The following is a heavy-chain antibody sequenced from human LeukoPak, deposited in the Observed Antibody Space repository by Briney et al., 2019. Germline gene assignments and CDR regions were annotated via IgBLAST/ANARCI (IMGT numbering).Heavy chain of an antibody. D-gene: IGHD3-16*02. CDR2: INHSGST. CDR3: AVSSYTGGLDY. Sequence: SETLSLTCAVYGGSFSGYYWSWIRQPPGKGLEWIGEINHSGSTNYNPSLKSRVTISVDASKNQFSLELSSVTAADTAVYYCAVSSYTGGLDYWGQGTLVTVSS. V-gene: IGHV4-34*01. CDR1: GGSFSGYY. J-gene: IGHJ4*02.